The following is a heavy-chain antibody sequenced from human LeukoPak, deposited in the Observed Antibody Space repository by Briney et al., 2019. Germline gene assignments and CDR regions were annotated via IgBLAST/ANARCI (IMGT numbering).Heavy chain of an antibody. Sequence: PGGSLRLSCAASGFTFSSYAMSWVRQAPGKGLEWVSAISGSGGSTYYADSVKGRFTISRVNSKNTLYLQMNSLRAEDTAVYYCAKDLVVVPAAMTAFDYWGQGTLVTVSS. J-gene: IGHJ4*02. CDR2: ISGSGGST. CDR3: AKDLVVVPAAMTAFDY. D-gene: IGHD2-2*01. V-gene: IGHV3-23*01. CDR1: GFTFSSYA.